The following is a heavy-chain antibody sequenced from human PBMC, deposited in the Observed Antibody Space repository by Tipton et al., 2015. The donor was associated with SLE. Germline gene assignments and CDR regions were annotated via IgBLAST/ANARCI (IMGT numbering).Heavy chain of an antibody. CDR3: ARESGGYYYGSGSYYNDP. CDR2: ISAYNGNT. Sequence: QSGPEVKKPGASVKVSCKASGYTFTGYYMHWVRQAPGQGLEWMGWISAYNGNTNYAQKLQGRVTMTTDTSTSTAYMELRSLRSDDTAVYYCARESGGYYYGSGSYYNDPWGQGTLVTVSS. D-gene: IGHD3-10*01. V-gene: IGHV1-18*04. J-gene: IGHJ5*02. CDR1: GYTFTGYY.